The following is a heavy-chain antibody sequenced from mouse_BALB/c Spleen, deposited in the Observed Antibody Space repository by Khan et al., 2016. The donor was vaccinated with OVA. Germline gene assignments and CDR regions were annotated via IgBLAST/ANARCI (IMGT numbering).Heavy chain of an antibody. Sequence: QVQLQQSGAELVKPGASVKMSCKVSGYTFTSYWMYWVKQRFGQGLEWIGYINPSTGYTEYNQKFKDKATLTADKSSSTAYMQLSSLTSEDSAGSCCESHSSNCGWFAYWGQGTLVTVSA. CDR2: INPSTGYT. J-gene: IGHJ3*01. CDR3: ESHSSNCGWFAY. V-gene: IGHV1-7*01. CDR1: GYTFTSYW. D-gene: IGHD1-1*01.